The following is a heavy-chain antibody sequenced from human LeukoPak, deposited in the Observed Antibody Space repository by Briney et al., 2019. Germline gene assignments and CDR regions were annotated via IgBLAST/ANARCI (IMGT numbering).Heavy chain of an antibody. V-gene: IGHV4-39*06. CDR2: IYYSGST. D-gene: IGHD1-26*01. J-gene: IGHJ3*02. CDR1: GGSISSSSYY. Sequence: PSETLSLTCTVSGGSISSSSYYWGWIRQPPGKGLEWIGSIYYSGSTPYNPSLKSRVTISVDTSKNQFPLKLSSVTAADAAVYYCARVWELSDAFDIWGQGTMVTVSS. CDR3: ARVWELSDAFDI.